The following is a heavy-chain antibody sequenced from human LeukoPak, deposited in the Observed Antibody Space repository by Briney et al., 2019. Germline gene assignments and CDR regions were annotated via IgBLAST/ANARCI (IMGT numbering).Heavy chain of an antibody. J-gene: IGHJ4*02. D-gene: IGHD2/OR15-2a*01. CDR2: IDPNSDGT. CDR3: ATWRGSFYDY. CDR1: GYTFTAYY. V-gene: IGHV1-2*06. Sequence: ASVKVSCKASGYTFTAYYIHLVRQAPGQGLEWMGQIDPNSDGTKYAQRFQGRVPMTRETSISTANRQVSRLRSDDTAVYYCATWRGSFYDYWGQGTLVTVSS.